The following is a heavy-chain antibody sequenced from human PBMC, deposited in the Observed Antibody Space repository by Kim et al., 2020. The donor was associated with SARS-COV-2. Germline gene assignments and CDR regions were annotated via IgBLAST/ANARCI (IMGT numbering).Heavy chain of an antibody. V-gene: IGHV4-39*01. Sequence: SETLSLTCTVSGGSIRSSTHYWGWIRQPPGKGLEWIGSINYGGTTYYNPSLKSRVTVSVDTSKNQFSLKVSSVTAADAATYYCARHEDLDYYGLDVWGQGTTVTASS. D-gene: IGHD2-15*01. J-gene: IGHJ6*01. CDR1: GGSIRSSTHY. CDR3: ARHEDLDYYGLDV. CDR2: INYGGTT.